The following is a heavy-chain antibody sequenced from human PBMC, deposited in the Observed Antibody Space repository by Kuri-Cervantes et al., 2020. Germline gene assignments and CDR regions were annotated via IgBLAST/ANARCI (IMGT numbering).Heavy chain of an antibody. J-gene: IGHJ6*02. D-gene: IGHD6-13*01. Sequence: ASVKVSCKASGYTFTSYGISWVRQAPGQVLEWMGWISAYNGNTNYAQKLQGRVTMTTDTSTSTAYMELRSLRSDDTAVYYCAREDGYSSSWYLYYYYGMDVWGQGTTVTVSS. CDR3: AREDGYSSSWYLYYYYGMDV. CDR2: ISAYNGNT. CDR1: GYTFTSYG. V-gene: IGHV1-18*01.